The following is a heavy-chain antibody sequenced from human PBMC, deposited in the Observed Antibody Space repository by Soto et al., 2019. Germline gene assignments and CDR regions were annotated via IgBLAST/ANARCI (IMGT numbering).Heavy chain of an antibody. Sequence: ASVKVSCKASGYTFTSYYMHWLRQAPGQGLEWMGIINPSCGSTSYAQKFQGRVTMTRDTSTSTVYMELSSLGSEDTAVYYCARERRGRVGELRLDYWGQGTLVTVSS. D-gene: IGHD1-7*01. CDR3: ARERRGRVGELRLDY. CDR2: INPSCGST. J-gene: IGHJ4*02. V-gene: IGHV1-46*01. CDR1: GYTFTSYY.